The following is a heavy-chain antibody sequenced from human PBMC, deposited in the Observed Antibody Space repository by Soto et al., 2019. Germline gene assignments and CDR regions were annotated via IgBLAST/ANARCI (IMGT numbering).Heavy chain of an antibody. CDR3: ARNYYDSGGGFDY. CDR1: GFTVSSNY. J-gene: IGHJ4*02. V-gene: IGHV3-53*01. CDR2: IYSGGST. D-gene: IGHD3-22*01. Sequence: EVQLVESGGGLIQPGGSLRLSCAASGFTVSSNYMSWVRQAPGKGLEWVSVIYSGGSTYYADSVKGRFTISRDNSKNTLYLQMNGLSAEDTAVYYCARNYYDSGGGFDYWGQGTLVTVYS.